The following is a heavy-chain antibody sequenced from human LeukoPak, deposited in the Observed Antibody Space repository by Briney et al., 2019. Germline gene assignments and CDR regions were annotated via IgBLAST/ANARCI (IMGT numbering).Heavy chain of an antibody. CDR2: IYHGGST. D-gene: IGHD5-18*01. CDR3: ARDRGGYTYSHDY. J-gene: IGHJ4*02. V-gene: IGHV4-4*02. CDR1: GGSISSNNW. Sequence: SETLSLTCAVSGGSISSNNWWIWVRQSPEKGLEWIGEIYHGGSTNYNPSLKSRVTISMDKSKNQLSLKLNFVTAADTAVYYCARDRGGYTYSHDYWGQGTLVTVSS.